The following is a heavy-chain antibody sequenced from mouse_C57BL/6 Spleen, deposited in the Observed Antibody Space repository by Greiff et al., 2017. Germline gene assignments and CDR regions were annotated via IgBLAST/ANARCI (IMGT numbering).Heavy chain of an antibody. V-gene: IGHV1-55*01. CDR2: IYPGSGST. CDR1: GYTFTSYW. J-gene: IGHJ1*03. Sequence: VQLQQPGAELVKPGASVKMSCKASGYTFTSYWITWVKQRPGQGLEWIGDIYPGSGSTNYNEKFKSKATLPVDTSSSTAYMQLSSLTSEDSAVYYCARDYGSSYSYWYFDVWGTGTTVTVSS. D-gene: IGHD1-1*01. CDR3: ARDYGSSYSYWYFDV.